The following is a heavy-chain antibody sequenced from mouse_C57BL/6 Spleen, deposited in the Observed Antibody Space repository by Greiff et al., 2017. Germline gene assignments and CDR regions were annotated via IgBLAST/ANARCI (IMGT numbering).Heavy chain of an antibody. CDR1: GYTFTDYN. CDR2: INPNNGGT. D-gene: IGHD1-1*01. V-gene: IGHV1-18*01. Sequence: EVKLQESGPELVKPGASVKIPCKASGYTFTDYNMDWVKQSHGKSLEWIGDINPNNGGTIYNQKFKGKATLTVDKSSSTAYMELRSLTSEDTAVYYCARSYGSSPAWFAYWGQGTLVTVSA. CDR3: ARSYGSSPAWFAY. J-gene: IGHJ3*01.